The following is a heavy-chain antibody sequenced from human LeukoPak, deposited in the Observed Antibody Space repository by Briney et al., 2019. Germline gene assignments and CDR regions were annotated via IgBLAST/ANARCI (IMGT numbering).Heavy chain of an antibody. CDR2: MNPNSCNT. CDR1: GYTFTSYD. D-gene: IGHD5-18*01. J-gene: IGHJ4*02. V-gene: IGHV1-8*01. CDR3: ASGKGTAMVE. Sequence: ASVNVSCKASGYTFTSYDINWVRQATAQGLAWMGWMNPNSCNTGYAHKFQGRVTMTRNTSISTAYMELSSLRYEGTAVYYCASGKGTAMVEWGQGTLVTVSS.